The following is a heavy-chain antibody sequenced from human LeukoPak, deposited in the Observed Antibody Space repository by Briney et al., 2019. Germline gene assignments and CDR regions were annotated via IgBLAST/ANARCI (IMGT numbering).Heavy chain of an antibody. CDR1: GFTISSYA. CDR2: ISGSGGST. V-gene: IGHV3-23*01. Sequence: GGSLRLSCAASGFTISSYAMSWVRQAPGKGLEWVSAISGSGGSTYYADSVKGRFTISRDNSKNTLYLQMNSLRAEDTAVYYCAKVAVAGTRYYYYGMDVWGQGTTVTVSS. J-gene: IGHJ6*02. CDR3: AKVAVAGTRYYYYGMDV. D-gene: IGHD6-19*01.